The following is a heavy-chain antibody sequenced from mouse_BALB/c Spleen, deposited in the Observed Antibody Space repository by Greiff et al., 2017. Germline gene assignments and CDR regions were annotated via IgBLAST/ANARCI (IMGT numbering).Heavy chain of an antibody. Sequence: VQLQESGPGLVAPSQSLSITCTVSGFSLTGYGVNWVRQPPGMGLEWLGMIWGGGSTDYNSAHKSRLSNSKDNSKGQVFLKMNSLQTDDTARYYCAGDRYYYGSSYGVFDYWGQGTTLTVSA. J-gene: IGHJ2*01. CDR1: GFSLTGYG. D-gene: IGHD1-1*01. V-gene: IGHV2-6-7*01. CDR3: AGDRYYYGSSYGVFDY. CDR2: IWGGGST.